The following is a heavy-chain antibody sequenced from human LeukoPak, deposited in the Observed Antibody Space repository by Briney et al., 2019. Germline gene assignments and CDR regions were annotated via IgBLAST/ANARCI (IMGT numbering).Heavy chain of an antibody. CDR1: GGSISSYY. CDR2: IYYSGST. Sequence: SETLSLTCTVSGGSISSYYWSWIRQPPGKGLEWIGYIYYSGSTNYNPSLKSRVTISVDTSKNQFSLKLNSVTAADTAVYYCARHYRDMVYYYYMDVWGKGTTVTVSS. J-gene: IGHJ6*03. CDR3: ARHYRDMVYYYYMDV. V-gene: IGHV4-59*08. D-gene: IGHD5-12*01.